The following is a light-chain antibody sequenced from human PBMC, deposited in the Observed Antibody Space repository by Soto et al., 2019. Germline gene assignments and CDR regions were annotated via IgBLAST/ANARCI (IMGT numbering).Light chain of an antibody. V-gene: IGLV2-23*02. J-gene: IGLJ1*01. CDR2: EVN. CDR1: SSDVGSYNL. Sequence: QSVLAQPASVSGSPGQSITISCTGTSSDVGSYNLVSWYQQHPGKAPKLMIYEVNKRPSGVSSRFSGSKSGNTASLTISGLQAEDEADYYCCSYAGSSTYVFVTGTKVTVL. CDR3: CSYAGSSTYV.